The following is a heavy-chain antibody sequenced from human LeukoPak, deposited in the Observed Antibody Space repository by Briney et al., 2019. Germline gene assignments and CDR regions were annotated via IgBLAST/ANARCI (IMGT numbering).Heavy chain of an antibody. CDR3: ARDYTGGWNDY. CDR2: IQEDGNEM. V-gene: IGHV3-7*01. D-gene: IGHD7-27*01. CDR1: GFDFRKHW. Sequence: GGTLRLSCAATGFDFRKHWMSWVRQSIGKGLEGVAKIQEDGNEMHYVDSVKGRFTISRDNARNSLYLQMNNLRVEDTAIYYCARDYTGGWNDYWGQGTLVTVSS. J-gene: IGHJ4*02.